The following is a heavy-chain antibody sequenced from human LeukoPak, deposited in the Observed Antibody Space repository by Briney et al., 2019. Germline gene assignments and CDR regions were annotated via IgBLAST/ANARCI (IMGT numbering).Heavy chain of an antibody. V-gene: IGHV1-69*13. CDR3: ARVYRAWGLVPPPLYY. D-gene: IGHD3-16*01. CDR1: GGTFSSYA. J-gene: IGHJ4*02. CDR2: IIPIFGTA. Sequence: ASVKVSCKASGGTFSSYAISWVRQAPGQGLEWMGGIIPIFGTANYAQKFQGRVTITADESTSTAYMELSSLRSEDTAVYYCARVYRAWGLVPPPLYYWGQGTLVTVSS.